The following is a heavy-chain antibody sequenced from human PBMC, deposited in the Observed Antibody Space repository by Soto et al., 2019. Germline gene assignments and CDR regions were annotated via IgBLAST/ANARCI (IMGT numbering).Heavy chain of an antibody. CDR1: GSTFSSYT. Sequence: ASVKVSCKASGSTFSSYTITWVRQAPGQGHEWIGRIIPILGIANYAQKFQGRVTITADKSTSTAYMELSSLRSEDTAVYYCARGDNNALLELTSLDYWGQGTLVTVSS. D-gene: IGHD1-7*01. J-gene: IGHJ4*02. V-gene: IGHV1-69*02. CDR2: IIPILGIA. CDR3: ARGDNNALLELTSLDY.